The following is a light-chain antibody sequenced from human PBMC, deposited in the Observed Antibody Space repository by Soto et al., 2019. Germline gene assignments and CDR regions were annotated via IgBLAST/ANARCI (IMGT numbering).Light chain of an antibody. V-gene: IGLV3-21*02. CDR3: QVWDTNSGAV. J-gene: IGLJ2*01. Sequence: SYELTQPPSVSVAPGQTVIITCGGDNLQTKNVHWYQQRPGQAPVLVIYDDKKRPSGIPERFSGSSSGNLATLTLIRVESRDEADYYCQVWDTNSGAVFGGGTKLTVL. CDR1: NLQTKN. CDR2: DDK.